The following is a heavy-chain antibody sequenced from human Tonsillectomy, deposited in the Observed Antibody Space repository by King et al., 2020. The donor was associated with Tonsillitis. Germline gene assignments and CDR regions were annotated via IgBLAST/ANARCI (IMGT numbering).Heavy chain of an antibody. CDR2: ISSDGSST. CDR1: GFTFSSYW. J-gene: IGHJ6*02. D-gene: IGHD2-21*01. CDR3: ARVWRESTNYYYGMDV. Sequence: VQLVESGGGLVQPGGSLRLSCAASGFTFSSYWMHWVRQAPGKGLVWVSRISSDGSSTSYADSVKGRFTISRDNAKNTLYLQMNSLRAEDTAVYYCARVWRESTNYYYGMDVWGQGTTVTVSS. V-gene: IGHV3-74*01.